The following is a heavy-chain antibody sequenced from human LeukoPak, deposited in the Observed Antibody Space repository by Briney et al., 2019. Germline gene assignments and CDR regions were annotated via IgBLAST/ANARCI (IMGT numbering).Heavy chain of an antibody. Sequence: SEPVPLTCTVSLDSTTSNFWSWVRQPPGKGLEWIGEIHRSGSPNYNPSLQSRVTISIDRSRNQIVLELSSVTAADTAFYYCAREILGGFNPGAYWGERSLLTVSS. J-gene: IGHJ4*02. CDR3: AREILGGFNPGAY. V-gene: IGHV4-4*02. D-gene: IGHD1-14*01. CDR1: LDSTTSNF. CDR2: IHRSGSP.